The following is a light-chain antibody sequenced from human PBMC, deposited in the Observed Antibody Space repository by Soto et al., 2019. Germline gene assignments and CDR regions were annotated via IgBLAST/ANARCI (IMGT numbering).Light chain of an antibody. J-gene: IGKJ4*01. V-gene: IGKV1-39*01. CDR1: QSISSY. Sequence: DIQLTQSPSTRSAPVGDSVTMACRASQSISSYLNWYQQKPGKAPNLLIFAASSLQSGVPARFSGSGSGTDFTLTINSLQPEDSATYYCQQSYNTPLTFGGGTKVDIK. CDR2: AAS. CDR3: QQSYNTPLT.